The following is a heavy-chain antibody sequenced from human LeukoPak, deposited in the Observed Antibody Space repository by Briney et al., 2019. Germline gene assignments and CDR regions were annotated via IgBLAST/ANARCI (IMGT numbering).Heavy chain of an antibody. V-gene: IGHV4-61*08. CDR3: ARHGYYDILTGYYPVDAFDI. Sequence: PSQTLSLTCTVSGGSISSGGYYWSWIRQPPGKGLEWIGYIYYSGSTNYNPSLKSRVTISVDTSKNQFSLKLSSVTAADTAVYYCARHGYYDILTGYYPVDAFDIWGQGTMVTVSS. J-gene: IGHJ3*02. CDR2: IYYSGST. CDR1: GGSISSGGYY. D-gene: IGHD3-9*01.